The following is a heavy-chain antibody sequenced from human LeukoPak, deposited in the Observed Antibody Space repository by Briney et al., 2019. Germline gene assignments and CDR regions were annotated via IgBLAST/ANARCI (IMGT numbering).Heavy chain of an antibody. CDR1: GFTFSSYG. J-gene: IGHJ4*02. CDR3: ARTPTVAYFDY. V-gene: IGHV3-21*04. D-gene: IGHD4-23*01. CDR2: ISSSTNYI. Sequence: PGGSLRLSCAASGFTFSSYGMNWVRQAPGKGLEWVSSISSSTNYIYYADSVKGRFTISRDNAKNSLYLQMNSLRAEDTAVYYCARTPTVAYFDYWGQGTLVTVSS.